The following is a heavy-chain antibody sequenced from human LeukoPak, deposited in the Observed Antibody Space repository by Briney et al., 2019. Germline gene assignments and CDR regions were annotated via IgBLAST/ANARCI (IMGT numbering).Heavy chain of an antibody. CDR1: GFTFSNYA. Sequence: GGSLRLSCEVSGFTFSNYAMNWVRQAPGKGLEWVSSISASAGSAVYGDSVKGRFTISRVNAENTLYLQMNSLRADDTAIYYCVKDQRSGEYDYGCGPFDIWGQGTMVTVSS. J-gene: IGHJ3*02. V-gene: IGHV3-23*01. CDR2: ISASAGSA. CDR3: VKDQRSGEYDYGCGPFDI. D-gene: IGHD5-18*01.